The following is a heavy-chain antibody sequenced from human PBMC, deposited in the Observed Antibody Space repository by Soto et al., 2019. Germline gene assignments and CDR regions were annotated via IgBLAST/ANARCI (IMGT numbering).Heavy chain of an antibody. CDR2: IYSGGST. CDR3: ARNYDSTAGGAFDI. CDR1: GFTVSSNY. Sequence: EVQLVESGGGLIQPGGSLRLSCAASGFTVSSNYMSWVRQAPGKGLEWVSVIYSGGSTYYADSVKGRFTISRDNSKNTLYLKMHSLRAEDTAVYYCARNYDSTAGGAFDIWGQGTMVTVSS. V-gene: IGHV3-53*01. D-gene: IGHD3-22*01. J-gene: IGHJ3*02.